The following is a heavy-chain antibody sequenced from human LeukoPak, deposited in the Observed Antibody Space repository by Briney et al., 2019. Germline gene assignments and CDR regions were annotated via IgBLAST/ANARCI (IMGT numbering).Heavy chain of an antibody. J-gene: IGHJ4*02. V-gene: IGHV3-74*01. CDR3: ARGFLDFDS. D-gene: IGHD3-3*01. CDR2: INTDGSTT. Sequence: GGSLRLSCGASGFTFSDYWMHWVRQVPGKGRVWVSRINTDGSTTGYADSVKGRFTISRDNAKNTLYLQMSSLRAEDTAVYYCARGFLDFDSWGQGTLVTVSS. CDR1: GFTFSDYW.